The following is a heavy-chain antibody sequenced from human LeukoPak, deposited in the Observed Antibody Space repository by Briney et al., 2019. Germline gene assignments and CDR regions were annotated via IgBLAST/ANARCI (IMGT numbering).Heavy chain of an antibody. CDR2: ISDSGGNT. J-gene: IGHJ4*02. Sequence: PSASLRLPCAASGFTFSGYALSWVRQAPGKGLEWVSDISDSGGNTYYAYSVRGRITVSIDKSKNTLSLQMSSVRAADTAIYFCARSDTTPFYFEYWGQGTLVTVSS. CDR3: ARSDTTPFYFEY. D-gene: IGHD5-18*01. V-gene: IGHV3-23*01. CDR1: GFTFSGYA.